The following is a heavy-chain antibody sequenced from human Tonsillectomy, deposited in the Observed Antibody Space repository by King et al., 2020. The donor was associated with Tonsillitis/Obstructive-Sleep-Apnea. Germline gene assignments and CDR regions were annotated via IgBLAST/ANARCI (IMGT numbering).Heavy chain of an antibody. CDR3: VRDRDKGDYVDF. Sequence: VQLVESGGGWVQPGGSLRLSCAASGFTFTSYWMSWVRQAPGKGLEGVANIHQDGREKYYVNSVKGRFTISRDNAKDSLYLQMNSLRAEDTAVYYCVRDRDKGDYVDFWGQGILVTVSS. J-gene: IGHJ4*02. V-gene: IGHV3-7*04. D-gene: IGHD4/OR15-4a*01. CDR1: GFTFTSYW. CDR2: IHQDGREK.